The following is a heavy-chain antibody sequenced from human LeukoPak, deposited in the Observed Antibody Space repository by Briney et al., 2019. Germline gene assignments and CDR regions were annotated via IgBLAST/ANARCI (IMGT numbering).Heavy chain of an antibody. J-gene: IGHJ4*02. CDR3: ARFQRPFDY. CDR1: GYTFTSYD. CDR2: MSPNSGYT. Sequence: ASVKVSCKASGYTFTSYDINWIRQAAGQGLEWVGWMSPNSGYTGYARKFQGRVTMTSKNSLNTVYMELSSLRSEDTAVYFCARFQRPFDYRGQGTLVTVSS. V-gene: IGHV1-8*01.